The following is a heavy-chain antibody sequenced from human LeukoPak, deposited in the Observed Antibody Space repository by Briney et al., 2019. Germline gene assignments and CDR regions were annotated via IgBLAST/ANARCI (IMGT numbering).Heavy chain of an antibody. D-gene: IGHD3-16*01. J-gene: IGHJ3*02. CDR3: ARTRGNAFDI. CDR1: GLTFSSDW. V-gene: IGHV3-74*01. CDR2: INTDGDST. Sequence: GGSLRLSCVGSGLTFSSDWMHWVRQAPGKGPVWVSRINTDGDSTVYADSVKGRFTISKDNAKNTLYLQMNSLRLEDTATYYCARTRGNAFDIWGQGTMVTVSS.